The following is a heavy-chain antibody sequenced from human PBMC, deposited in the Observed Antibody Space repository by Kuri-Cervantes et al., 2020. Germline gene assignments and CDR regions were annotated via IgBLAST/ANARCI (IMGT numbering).Heavy chain of an antibody. J-gene: IGHJ6*02. CDR1: GFTFSSYA. V-gene: IGHV3-23*01. Sequence: GESLKISCAASGFTFSSYAMSWVRQAPGKGLEWVSAISGSGGSTYYADSVKGRFTISRDNSRNTLYLQMNSLRAEDTAVYYCAKASTGDPFYYYGMDVWGQGTTVTVSS. D-gene: IGHD7-27*01. CDR3: AKASTGDPFYYYGMDV. CDR2: ISGSGGST.